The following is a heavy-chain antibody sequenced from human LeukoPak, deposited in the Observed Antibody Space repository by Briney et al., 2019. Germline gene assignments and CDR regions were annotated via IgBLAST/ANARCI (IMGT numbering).Heavy chain of an antibody. J-gene: IGHJ3*02. D-gene: IGHD5-12*01. Sequence: PSETLSLTCTVSGGSISSSSYYWGWIRQPPGKGLEWIGSIYYSGSTYYNPSLKSRVTISVDTSKNQFSLKLSSVTAADTAVYYCAREVARSAFDIWGQGTMVTVSS. V-gene: IGHV4-39*07. CDR2: IYYSGST. CDR1: GGSISSSSYY. CDR3: AREVARSAFDI.